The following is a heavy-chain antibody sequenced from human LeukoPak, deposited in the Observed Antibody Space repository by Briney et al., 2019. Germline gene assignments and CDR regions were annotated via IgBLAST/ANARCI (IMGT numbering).Heavy chain of an antibody. D-gene: IGHD3-9*01. V-gene: IGHV3-23*01. CDR3: AKNPDYDVLTGTSFDY. Sequence: GGSLRLSCAASGFTFNNYAMNWVRQAPGKGLEWVSAITASGGTTYYADSVKGRITISRDNSKNTLYLHMNSLRAEDTAIYYCAKNPDYDVLTGTSFDYWGQGALVTVSS. J-gene: IGHJ4*02. CDR2: ITASGGTT. CDR1: GFTFNNYA.